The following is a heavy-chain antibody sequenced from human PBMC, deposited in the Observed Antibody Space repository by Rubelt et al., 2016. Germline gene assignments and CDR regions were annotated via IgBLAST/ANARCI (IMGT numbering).Heavy chain of an antibody. CDR3: ARDFTGYFDY. V-gene: IGHV3-21*01. D-gene: IGHD3-16*01. J-gene: IGHJ4*02. Sequence: YYADSVKGRFTISRDNAKNSLYLQMNSLRAEDTAVYYCARDFTGYFDYWGQGTLVTVSS.